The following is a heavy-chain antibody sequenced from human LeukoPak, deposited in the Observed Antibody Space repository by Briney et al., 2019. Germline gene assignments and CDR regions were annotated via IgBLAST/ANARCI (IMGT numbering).Heavy chain of an antibody. V-gene: IGHV1-18*01. J-gene: IGHJ6*02. CDR3: ARDSGGAPVWLGNYYYYGMDV. D-gene: IGHD6-19*01. Sequence: ASVKVSCKASGYTFTSYGISWVRQAPGQGLEWMGWISAYNGNTNNAQKLQGRVTMTTDTSTSTAYMELRSLRSDDTAVYYCARDSGGAPVWLGNYYYYGMDVWGQGTTVTVSS. CDR1: GYTFTSYG. CDR2: ISAYNGNT.